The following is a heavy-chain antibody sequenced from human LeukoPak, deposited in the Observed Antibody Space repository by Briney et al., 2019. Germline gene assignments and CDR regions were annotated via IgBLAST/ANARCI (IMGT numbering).Heavy chain of an antibody. J-gene: IGHJ3*02. CDR3: ARTTGDVFDI. Sequence: GGSLRLSCAASGLTFSYYPMHWVRQAPGKGLEWVAFISYDGSNKYYADSVKGRFTISRDNSKNTLYLQMDSLRAEDTAFYYCARTTGDVFDIWGQGTMVTVSS. CDR2: ISYDGSNK. CDR1: GLTFSYYP. V-gene: IGHV3-30-3*01. D-gene: IGHD1-1*01.